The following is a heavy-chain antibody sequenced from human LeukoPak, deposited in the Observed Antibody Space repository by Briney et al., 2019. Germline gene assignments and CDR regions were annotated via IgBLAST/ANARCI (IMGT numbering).Heavy chain of an antibody. CDR3: AHLGYCSGGSCLVFDY. D-gene: IGHD2-15*01. V-gene: IGHV2-5*02. J-gene: IGHJ4*02. Sequence: SGPTLVKPTQTLTLTCTFSGFSLSTSGVGVGWIRQPPGKALEWFALIYWDDDKRYSPSLKSRLTITKDTSKNQVVLTMTNMDPVDTATYYCAHLGYCSGGSCLVFDYWGQGTLVTVSS. CDR1: GFSLSTSGVG. CDR2: IYWDDDK.